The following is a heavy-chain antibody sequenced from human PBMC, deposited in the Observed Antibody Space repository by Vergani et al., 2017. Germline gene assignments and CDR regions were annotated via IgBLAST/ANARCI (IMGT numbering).Heavy chain of an antibody. D-gene: IGHD2-2*01. Sequence: EVPLLESGGGLVQPGGSLRLSCAASGFTFSSYAMSWVRQAPGKGLEWVSAISGSGGSTYYADSVKGRFTISRDNSKNTLYLQMNSLRAEDTAVYYCAKGATRPNIVVVPAAISFDYWGQGTLVTVSS. CDR1: GFTFSSYA. J-gene: IGHJ4*02. CDR2: ISGSGGST. V-gene: IGHV3-23*01. CDR3: AKGATRPNIVVVPAAISFDY.